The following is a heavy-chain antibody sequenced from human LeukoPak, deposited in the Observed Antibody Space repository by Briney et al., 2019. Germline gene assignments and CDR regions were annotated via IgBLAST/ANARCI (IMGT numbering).Heavy chain of an antibody. V-gene: IGHV4-4*07. J-gene: IGHJ4*02. Sequence: TSETLSLTCTVSGGSISGYYWNWLRQPAGKGLEWIGRMYASGTTYYNPSLKSRVTMSVDTSKNQLSLKLSSVTAADTAVYYCARHRSRDSMIVRDFFDYWGQGTLVTVSS. CDR1: GGSISGYY. D-gene: IGHD3-22*01. CDR2: MYASGTT. CDR3: ARHRSRDSMIVRDFFDY.